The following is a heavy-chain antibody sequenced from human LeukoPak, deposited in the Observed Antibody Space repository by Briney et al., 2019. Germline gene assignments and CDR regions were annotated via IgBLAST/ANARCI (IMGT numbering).Heavy chain of an antibody. CDR2: INHSGST. CDR1: GGSFSGYY. V-gene: IGHV4-34*01. Sequence: ASETLSLTCAVYGGSFSGYYWSWIRQPPGKGLEWIGEINHSGSTNYNPSLKSRVTISVDTSKNQFSLKLSSVTAADTAVYYCARRRNCSSTSCYPRKPNWFDPWGQGTLVTVSS. D-gene: IGHD2-2*01. J-gene: IGHJ5*02. CDR3: ARRRNCSSTSCYPRKPNWFDP.